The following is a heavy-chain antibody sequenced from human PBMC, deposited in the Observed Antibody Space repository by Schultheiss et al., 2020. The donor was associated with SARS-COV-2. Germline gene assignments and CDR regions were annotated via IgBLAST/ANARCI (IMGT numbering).Heavy chain of an antibody. CDR2: INHSGST. Sequence: SETLSLTCTVSGGSISSYYWSWIRQPPGKGLEWIGEINHSGSTNYNPSLKSRVTISVDTSKNQFSLKLSSVTAADTAVYYCARRGSGIGIPFIDLWGRGTLVTVSS. J-gene: IGHJ2*01. D-gene: IGHD2-21*01. CDR1: GGSISSYY. CDR3: ARRGSGIGIPFIDL. V-gene: IGHV4-34*01.